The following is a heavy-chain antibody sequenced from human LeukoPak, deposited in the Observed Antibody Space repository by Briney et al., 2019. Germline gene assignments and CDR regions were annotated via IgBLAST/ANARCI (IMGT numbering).Heavy chain of an antibody. CDR1: GGTFSSYA. V-gene: IGHV1-69*06. D-gene: IGHD3-10*01. J-gene: IGHJ6*03. CDR2: IIPIFGTA. CDR3: ARTYGSGSSYYYYMDV. Sequence: GASVKVSCKASGGTFSSYAISWVRQAPGQGLEWMGGIIPIFGTANYAQKFQGRVTITADKSTSTAYMELSSLRSEDTAVYYCARTYGSGSSYYYYMDVWGKGTTVTISS.